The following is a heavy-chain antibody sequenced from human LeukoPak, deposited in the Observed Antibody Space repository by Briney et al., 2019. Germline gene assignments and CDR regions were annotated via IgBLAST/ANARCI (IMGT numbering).Heavy chain of an antibody. Sequence: PGRSLRLSCAASGFTFSNFGMHWVRQAPGKGLEWVAIISYDVNYNYYADSVEGRFTISRDNSKNTLYLQMNSLRAEDTAVYYCAKGIAAAGAHYYYGMDVWGQGTTVTVSS. D-gene: IGHD6-13*01. J-gene: IGHJ6*02. CDR2: ISYDVNYN. V-gene: IGHV3-30*18. CDR3: AKGIAAAGAHYYYGMDV. CDR1: GFTFSNFG.